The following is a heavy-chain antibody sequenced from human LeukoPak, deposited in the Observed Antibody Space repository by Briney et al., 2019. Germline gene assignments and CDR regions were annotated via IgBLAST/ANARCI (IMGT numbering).Heavy chain of an antibody. CDR2: ISGSGSDI. CDR3: STDPRLLMY. CDR1: GFSFSDSY. Sequence: GGSLRLSCVVSGFSFSDSYMTWIRQTPGKGLEWLAYISGSGSDIYYADSVKGRFTISRDNAKNSLYLQMNSLRTEDTALYYCSTDPRLLMYWGHGTLVTVSS. D-gene: IGHD2-8*01. J-gene: IGHJ4*01. V-gene: IGHV3-11*01.